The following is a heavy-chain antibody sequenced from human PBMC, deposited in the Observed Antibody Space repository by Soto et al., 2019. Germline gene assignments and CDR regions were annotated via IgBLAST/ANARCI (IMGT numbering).Heavy chain of an antibody. CDR1: GGSISSGDYY. J-gene: IGHJ4*02. Sequence: SXTLSLTCTVSGGSISSGDYYWSWIRQPPGKGLEWIGYIYYSGSTYYNPSLKSRVTISVDTSKNQFSLKLSSVTAADTAVYYCARRTDGIQLFDYWGQGTLVTVS. D-gene: IGHD5-18*01. CDR3: ARRTDGIQLFDY. CDR2: IYYSGST. V-gene: IGHV4-30-4*01.